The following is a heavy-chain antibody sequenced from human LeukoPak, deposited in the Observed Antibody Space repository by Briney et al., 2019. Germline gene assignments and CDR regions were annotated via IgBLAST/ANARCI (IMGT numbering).Heavy chain of an antibody. V-gene: IGHV4-39*01. CDR2: IYYSGST. D-gene: IGHD4-23*01. J-gene: IGHJ4*02. CDR3: ASLSTTVVNGAHY. Sequence: SETLSLTCTVSGGSISSSSYYWGWIRQPPGKGLEWIGSIYYSGSTYYNPSLKSRVTISVDTSKNQFSLKLSSVTAADTAVYYCASLSTTVVNGAHYWGQGTLVTVSS. CDR1: GGSISSSSYY.